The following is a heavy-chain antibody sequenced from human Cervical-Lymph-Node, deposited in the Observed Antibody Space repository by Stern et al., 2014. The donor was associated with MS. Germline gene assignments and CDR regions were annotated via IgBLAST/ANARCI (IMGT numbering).Heavy chain of an antibody. V-gene: IGHV3-48*01. Sequence: EVQLVESGGGLVQPGGSLRLSCTASGFTFSSYNMNWVRQAPGKGLEWISYISSNGTGIYYADSVKSRFTISRDNDKKSVFLQIHSLRAEDTAIYFCARSLPFHPWGQGTLVTVAS. J-gene: IGHJ5*02. CDR1: GFTFSSYN. CDR3: ARSLPFHP. CDR2: ISSNGTGI.